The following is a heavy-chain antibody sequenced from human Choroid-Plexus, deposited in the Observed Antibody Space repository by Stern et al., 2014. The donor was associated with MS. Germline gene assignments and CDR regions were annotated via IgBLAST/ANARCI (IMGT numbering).Heavy chain of an antibody. D-gene: IGHD6-19*01. CDR1: GGSFSSYY. J-gene: IGHJ4*02. CDR2: ISDSGSP. V-gene: IGHV4-59*01. CDR3: ARMIGSGPFDY. Sequence: ESGPGLVKPSETLSLTCSVSGGSFSSYYWSWIRQSPGRRLELIGYISDSGSPNYNPSLNSRVTVSLDTSKNQFSLRLTSVTAADTAVYYCARMIGSGPFDYWGQGTLVTVSS.